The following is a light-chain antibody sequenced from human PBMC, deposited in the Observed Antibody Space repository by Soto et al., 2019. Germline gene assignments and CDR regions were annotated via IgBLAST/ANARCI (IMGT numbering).Light chain of an antibody. Sequence: VLTQSPGTLSLSPGERATLSCRASQSVSSSYLAWYQQKPGQAPRLLIYGASSRATGIPDRFSGSGSGTDFTLTISRLEPEDFAVYYCQQYGSSPRTFGQGTKVDIK. CDR2: GAS. V-gene: IGKV3-20*01. J-gene: IGKJ1*01. CDR3: QQYGSSPRT. CDR1: QSVSSSY.